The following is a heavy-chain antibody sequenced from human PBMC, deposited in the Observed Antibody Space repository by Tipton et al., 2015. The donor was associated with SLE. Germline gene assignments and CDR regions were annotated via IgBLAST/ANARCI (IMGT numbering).Heavy chain of an antibody. D-gene: IGHD6-13*01. Sequence: TLSLTCTVSGGSISSGGYYWSWIRQHPGKGLEWIGYIYYSGSTYYNPSLKSRVTISVDTSKNQFSLKLSSVTAAGTAVYYCARECIAAAGRDYYYYYMDVWGKGTTVTVSS. CDR2: IYYSGST. CDR3: ARECIAAAGRDYYYYYMDV. V-gene: IGHV4-31*03. CDR1: GGSISSGGYY. J-gene: IGHJ6*03.